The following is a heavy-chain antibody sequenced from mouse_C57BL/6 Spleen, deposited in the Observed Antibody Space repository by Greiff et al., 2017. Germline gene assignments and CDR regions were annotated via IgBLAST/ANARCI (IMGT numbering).Heavy chain of an antibody. V-gene: IGHV5-6*02. J-gene: IGHJ4*01. CDR3: ASPDDDYAMDY. D-gene: IGHD2-12*01. Sequence: DVMLVESGGDLVKPGGSLKLSCAASGFTFSSYGMSWVRQTPDKRLEWVATISSGGSYTYYPDSVKGRFTISRDNAKNTLYLQMSSLKSEDTAMYYCASPDDDYAMDYWGQGTSVTVSS. CDR2: ISSGGSYT. CDR1: GFTFSSYG.